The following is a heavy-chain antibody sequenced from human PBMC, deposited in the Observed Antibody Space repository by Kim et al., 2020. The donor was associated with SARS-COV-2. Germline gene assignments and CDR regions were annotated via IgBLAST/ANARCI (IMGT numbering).Heavy chain of an antibody. V-gene: IGHV3-15*01. Sequence: GGSLRLSCATSGFSFSNAWMSWVRQAQGKGLEWVGRIKSKTAGGTTDYAAPVKGRFTFSRDDSKNTLYLQLNSLKTEDTAVYYCTTFNVLLWFGELSDYYYYGMDVWGQGTTVTVSS. CDR1: GFSFSNAW. J-gene: IGHJ6*02. CDR2: IKSKTAGGTT. D-gene: IGHD3-10*01. CDR3: TTFNVLLWFGELSDYYYYGMDV.